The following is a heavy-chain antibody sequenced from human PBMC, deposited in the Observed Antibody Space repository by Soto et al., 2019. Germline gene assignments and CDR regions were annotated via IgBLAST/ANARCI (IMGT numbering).Heavy chain of an antibody. CDR2: IYATGTT. Sequence: SETLSLTFTVSGASISGFYWSWIRKSAGKGLEWIGRIYATGTTDYNPSLKSRVMTSVDTSKKQFSLKLRSVTAADTAVYYCVRDGTKTLRDWFDPWGQGISVTVSS. CDR1: GASISGFY. V-gene: IGHV4-4*07. D-gene: IGHD1-1*01. J-gene: IGHJ5*02. CDR3: VRDGTKTLRDWFDP.